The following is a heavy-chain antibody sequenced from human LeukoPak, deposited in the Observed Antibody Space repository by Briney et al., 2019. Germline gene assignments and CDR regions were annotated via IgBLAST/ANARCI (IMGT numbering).Heavy chain of an antibody. J-gene: IGHJ4*02. CDR2: INHSGST. CDR1: GGSISSSNW. Sequence: SGTLSLTCAVSGGSISSSNWWSWVRQPPGKGLEWIGEINHSGSTNYNPSLKSRVTISVDTSKNQFSLKLSSVTAADTAVYYCARSRIGAVAGSDYWGQGTLVTVSS. V-gene: IGHV4-4*02. CDR3: ARSRIGAVAGSDY. D-gene: IGHD6-19*01.